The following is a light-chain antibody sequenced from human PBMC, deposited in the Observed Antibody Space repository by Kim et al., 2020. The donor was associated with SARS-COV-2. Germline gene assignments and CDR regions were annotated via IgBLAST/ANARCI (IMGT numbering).Light chain of an antibody. Sequence: SLCPGESASRSCRASQGISIGYFARYQQQPAQAPSHLVYSTAGSATGIPDRFSGSGDVTDFTLSISRLDSEDFEVYYCRQYGSAQTFGEGTKLEI. CDR3: RQYGSAQT. CDR2: STA. V-gene: IGKV3-20*01. CDR1: QGISIGY. J-gene: IGKJ2*01.